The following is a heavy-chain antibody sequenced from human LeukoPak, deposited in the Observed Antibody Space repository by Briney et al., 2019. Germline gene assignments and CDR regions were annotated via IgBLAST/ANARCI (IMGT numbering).Heavy chain of an antibody. Sequence: PSETLSLTCAVYGGSFSGYYWSWIRQPPGKGLEWIGEINHSGSTNYNPSLKSRVTISVDTSKNQFPLKLSSVTAADTAVYYCARGPGPGLFDPWGQGTLVTVSS. CDR3: ARGPGPGLFDP. J-gene: IGHJ5*02. D-gene: IGHD2-8*02. CDR1: GGSFSGYY. V-gene: IGHV4-34*01. CDR2: INHSGST.